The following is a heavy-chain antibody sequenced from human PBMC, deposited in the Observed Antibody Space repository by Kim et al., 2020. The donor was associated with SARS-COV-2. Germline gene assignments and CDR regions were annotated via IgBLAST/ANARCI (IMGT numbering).Heavy chain of an antibody. J-gene: IGHJ6*02. CDR1: GYTFTSYY. V-gene: IGHV1-46*01. CDR3: ARWQGSLWFGPVGYYGMDV. CDR2: INPSGGST. Sequence: ASVKVSCKASGYTFTSYYMHWVRQAPGQGLEWMGIINPSGGSTSYAQKFQGRVTMTRDTSTSTVYMELSSLRSEDTAVYYCARWQGSLWFGPVGYYGMDVWGQGTTVTVSS. D-gene: IGHD3-10*01.